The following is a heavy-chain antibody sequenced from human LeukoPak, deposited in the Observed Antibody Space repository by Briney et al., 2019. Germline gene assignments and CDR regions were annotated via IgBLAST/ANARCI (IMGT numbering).Heavy chain of an antibody. CDR3: APQPPSYGSGSYYTPLDY. CDR1: GFTFSSYS. Sequence: GGSLRLSCAASGFTFSSYSMNWVRQAPGKGLEWVSSISSSSSYIYYADSVKGRFTISRDNAKNSLYLQMNSLRAEDPAVYYCAPQPPSYGSGSYYTPLDYWGQGTLVTVSS. J-gene: IGHJ4*02. V-gene: IGHV3-21*01. D-gene: IGHD3-10*01. CDR2: ISSSSSYI.